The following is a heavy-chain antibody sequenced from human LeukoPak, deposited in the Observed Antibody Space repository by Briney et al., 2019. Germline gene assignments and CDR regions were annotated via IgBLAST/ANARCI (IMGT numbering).Heavy chain of an antibody. D-gene: IGHD2-21*02. CDR1: GFTFSSYA. J-gene: IGHJ4*02. CDR3: ARDLAATAVLDY. CDR2: ISSSSSYI. V-gene: IGHV3-21*01. Sequence: GGSLRLSCAASGFTFSSYAMDWVRQAPGKGLEWVSSISSSSSYIYYADSVKGRFTISRDNAKNSLYLQMNSLRAEDTAVYYCARDLAATAVLDYWGQGTLVTVSS.